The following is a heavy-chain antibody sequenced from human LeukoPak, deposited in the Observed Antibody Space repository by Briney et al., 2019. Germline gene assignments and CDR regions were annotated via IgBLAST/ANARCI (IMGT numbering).Heavy chain of an antibody. CDR1: GFTFSTYW. J-gene: IGHJ4*02. D-gene: IGHD4-17*01. Sequence: SGGSLRLSCAASGFTFSTYWMHWVRQAPGKGLVWVARIKGDGSSTIYADSAKGRFTISRDNSKNTLYLQTSSLRAEDTAVYYCARASTTVPNLLDHWGRGTLVTVSS. V-gene: IGHV3-74*01. CDR3: ARASTTVPNLLDH. CDR2: IKGDGSST.